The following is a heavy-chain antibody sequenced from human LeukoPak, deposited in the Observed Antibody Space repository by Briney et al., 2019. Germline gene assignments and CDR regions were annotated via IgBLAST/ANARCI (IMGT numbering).Heavy chain of an antibody. CDR1: GYTFTTYW. Sequence: GESLKISCKGSGYTFTTYWIGWVRQMSGQDLEWMGFIYPSDSDTGYSPSFQGQVTISVDKSISTAYLQWSSLKASDTAMYYCATHYVGPDALDIWGQGTMVTVSS. J-gene: IGHJ3*02. CDR2: IYPSDSDT. V-gene: IGHV5-51*01. CDR3: ATHYVGPDALDI. D-gene: IGHD4-23*01.